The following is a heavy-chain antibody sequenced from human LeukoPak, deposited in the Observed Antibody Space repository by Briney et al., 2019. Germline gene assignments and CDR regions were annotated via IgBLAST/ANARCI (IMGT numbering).Heavy chain of an antibody. D-gene: IGHD2-15*01. J-gene: IGHJ5*02. CDR3: ARGLRYCSGGSCWWFDP. CDR1: GFTFSSYE. Sequence: GGSLRLSCAASGFTFSSYEMNWVRQAPGKGLEWVSYISSSGSTIYYADPVKGRFTISRDNAKNSLYLQMNSLRAEDMAVYYCARGLRYCSGGSCWWFDPWGQGTLVTVSS. V-gene: IGHV3-48*03. CDR2: ISSSGSTI.